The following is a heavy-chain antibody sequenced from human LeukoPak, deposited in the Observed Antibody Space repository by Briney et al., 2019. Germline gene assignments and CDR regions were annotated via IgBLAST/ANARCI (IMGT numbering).Heavy chain of an antibody. CDR3: VRENWGIDY. V-gene: IGHV3-74*01. CDR1: GVTFSTHY. Sequence: GGSLRLSCAASGVTFSTHYMHWVRQGPGKGLVWVSRVNGDGTITDYADSVRGRFTISRDNAKNTLYLQMSSLRVEDTSVYYCVRENWGIDYWGQGTQVTVSS. CDR2: VNGDGTIT. D-gene: IGHD7-27*01. J-gene: IGHJ4*02.